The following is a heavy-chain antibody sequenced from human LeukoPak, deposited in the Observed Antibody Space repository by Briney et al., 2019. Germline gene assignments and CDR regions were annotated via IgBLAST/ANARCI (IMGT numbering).Heavy chain of an antibody. D-gene: IGHD3-10*01. CDR3: AKDRGDYGDS. CDR2: IRHDGSNK. V-gene: IGHV3-30*02. CDR1: GFTYSSYG. J-gene: IGHJ4*02. Sequence: GGSLRLSCAASGFTYSSYGMHWLRQAPGKGLEGVAFIRHDGSNKYYADSVKGRFTISRDNSKNTLYPQMNSLRAEGTAVYYCAKDRGDYGDSWGQGTLVTVSS.